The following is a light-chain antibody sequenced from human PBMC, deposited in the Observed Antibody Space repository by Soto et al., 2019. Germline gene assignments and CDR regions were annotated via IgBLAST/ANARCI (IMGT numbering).Light chain of an antibody. CDR3: QQYGTSFWT. CDR1: QSVSSNY. V-gene: IGKV3-20*01. Sequence: DIVLTQSPGTLSLSPGERATLSCRTIQSVSSNYLAWYQQKPGQAPRLLIYGASTRATGIPDRFSGSGSGADFTLTISRLEPEDFAVYYCQQYGTSFWTFGQGTKVDIK. J-gene: IGKJ1*01. CDR2: GAS.